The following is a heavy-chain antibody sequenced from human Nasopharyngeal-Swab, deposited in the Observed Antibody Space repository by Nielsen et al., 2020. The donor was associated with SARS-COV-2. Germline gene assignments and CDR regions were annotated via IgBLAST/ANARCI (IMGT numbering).Heavy chain of an antibody. Sequence: SVKVSCKASGGTFSSYAISWVRQAPGQGLEWMGGIIPIFGTANYAQKFQGRVTITADESTSTAYMELSSLRSEDTAVYYCATPMKKAGIVAKGVYYYMDVWGKGTTVTVSS. CDR3: ATPMKKAGIVAKGVYYYMDV. J-gene: IGHJ6*03. D-gene: IGHD5-12*01. V-gene: IGHV1-69*13. CDR2: IIPIFGTA. CDR1: GGTFSSYA.